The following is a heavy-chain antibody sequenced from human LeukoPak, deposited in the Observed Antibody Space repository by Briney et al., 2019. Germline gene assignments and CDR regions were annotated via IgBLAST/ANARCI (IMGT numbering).Heavy chain of an antibody. CDR1: GYTLTELS. D-gene: IGHD6-13*01. CDR3: ASADSSPYGMDV. J-gene: IGHJ6*02. Sequence: ASVKVSCKVSGYTLTELSMHWVRQAPGKGLEWMGGFDPEDGETIYAQKFQGRVTMTEDTSTDTAYMELSSLRSEDTAVYYCASADSSPYGMDVWGQGTTVTVSS. CDR2: FDPEDGET. V-gene: IGHV1-24*01.